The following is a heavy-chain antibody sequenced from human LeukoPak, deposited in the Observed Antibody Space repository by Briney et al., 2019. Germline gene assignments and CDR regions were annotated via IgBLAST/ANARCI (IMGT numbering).Heavy chain of an antibody. Sequence: SETLSLTCTVSAGSVSNGPYYWGWIRQPPGKGLEWIGTFYYSGSTDYNPSLKSRVTISVDTSKNQFSLKLSSVTAADTAVYYCASPGVTDAFDIWGQGTMVTVSS. CDR1: AGSVSNGPYY. J-gene: IGHJ3*02. V-gene: IGHV4-39*07. CDR3: ASPGVTDAFDI. D-gene: IGHD2-21*02. CDR2: FYYSGST.